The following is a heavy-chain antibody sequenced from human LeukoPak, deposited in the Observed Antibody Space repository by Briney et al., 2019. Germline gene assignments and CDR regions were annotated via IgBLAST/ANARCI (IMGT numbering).Heavy chain of an antibody. D-gene: IGHD2-15*01. CDR2: ISYDGSNK. Sequence: GGSLRLSCAASGFTFSSSAMHWVRQAPGKGLEWVAVISYDGSNKYYADSVKGRFTISRDNSKNTLYLQMDSLRAEDTAVYYCARDSAGEDIVVVVAAPDYWGQGTLVTVSS. J-gene: IGHJ4*02. V-gene: IGHV3-30*19. CDR1: GFTFSSSA. CDR3: ARDSAGEDIVVVVAAPDY.